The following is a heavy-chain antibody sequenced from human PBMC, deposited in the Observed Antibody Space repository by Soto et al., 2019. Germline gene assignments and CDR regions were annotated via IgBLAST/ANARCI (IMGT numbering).Heavy chain of an antibody. Sequence: QVQLEEPGGNVVQPGRSLRLSCAASGFSFSVYVMHWVRQAAGKGLESVALLSYDGDKEYYADSVKGRFTISRDNSKNTVFLQINSLRPEDTAVYYCGKDLMGEQWLGVMHYWGQGTLVTVSS. V-gene: IGHV3-30*18. CDR1: GFSFSVYV. J-gene: IGHJ4*02. CDR3: GKDLMGEQWLGVMHY. CDR2: LSYDGDKE. D-gene: IGHD6-19*01.